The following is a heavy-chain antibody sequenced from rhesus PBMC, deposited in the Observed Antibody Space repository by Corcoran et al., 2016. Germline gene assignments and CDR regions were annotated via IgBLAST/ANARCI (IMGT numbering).Heavy chain of an antibody. Sequence: QVQLQESGPAVVKPSETLSLTCAVSGGSISSNNWWSWIRQSPGKGLDWIGGWYGRGGSSECPPSLKGRVSISIDTSKDQFSLTLRSVTAADTAVYYCASHPEDCSRGVCYWNVEFWGQGALVTVSS. D-gene: IGHD2-39*01. CDR3: ASHPEDCSRGVCYWNVEF. V-gene: IGHV4-93*02. CDR2: WYGRGGSS. CDR1: GGSISSNNW. J-gene: IGHJ1*01.